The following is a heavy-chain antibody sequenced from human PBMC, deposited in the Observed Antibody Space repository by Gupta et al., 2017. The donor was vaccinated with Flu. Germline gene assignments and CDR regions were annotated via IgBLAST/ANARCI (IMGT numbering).Heavy chain of an antibody. CDR1: GFTFSSYS. V-gene: IGHV3-48*02. D-gene: IGHD5-24*01. CDR3: ARGLFVQLWSNFDY. CDR2: ISGDSVSK. Sequence: EVQLVESGGGWVQPGGSLRLSCAAPGFTFSSYSMNWVRQAPGKGLEWILYISGDSVSKYYADSVKGRFTISRDNVENLLYLQMNSLRDEDTAVYYCARGLFVQLWSNFDYWGQGILVTVSS. J-gene: IGHJ4*02.